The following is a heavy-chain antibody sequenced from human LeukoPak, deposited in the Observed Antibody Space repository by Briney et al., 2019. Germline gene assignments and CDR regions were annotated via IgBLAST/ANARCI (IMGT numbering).Heavy chain of an antibody. J-gene: IGHJ4*02. CDR1: GFTFSSYE. Sequence: GGSLRLSCAASGFTFSSYEMNWVRQAPGKGLEWVSYISSSGSTIYYADSVKGRFTISRDNAKNLLYLQMNSLRAEDTAVNYCAGAGMRYGELLDYWVQGTLVTVSS. CDR2: ISSSGSTI. V-gene: IGHV3-48*03. D-gene: IGHD4-17*01. CDR3: AGAGMRYGELLDY.